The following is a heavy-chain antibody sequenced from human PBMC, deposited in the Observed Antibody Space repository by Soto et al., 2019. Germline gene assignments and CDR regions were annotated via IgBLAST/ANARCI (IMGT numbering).Heavy chain of an antibody. Sequence: QVQLVESGGGVVQPGTSLRLSCVGSGFTFRRDVIHWFRQAPGKGLEWVALTSYAGSNKDYVDSGQGRFTISIENSRNTVDLQMDILICEETPLYYCARGGTTGGLDVWGQGTLVSVSS. CDR1: GFTFRRDV. CDR2: TSYAGSNK. V-gene: IGHV3-33*05. D-gene: IGHD3-16*01. J-gene: IGHJ1*01. CDR3: ARGGTTGGLDV.